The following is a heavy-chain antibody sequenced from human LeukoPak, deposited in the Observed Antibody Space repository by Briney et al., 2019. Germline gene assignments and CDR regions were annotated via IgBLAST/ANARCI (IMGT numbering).Heavy chain of an antibody. CDR1: GFTFSTYE. V-gene: IGHV3-48*03. J-gene: IGHJ4*02. Sequence: GGSLRLSCAASGFTFSTYEMNWVRQAPGKGLEWVSSISRGATTIYYADSVKGRFTISRDNAKNSLYLQMNSLRAEDTAVYYCARVGVLSSSWLLYWGQGALVTVSS. CDR2: ISRGATTI. D-gene: IGHD6-13*01. CDR3: ARVGVLSSSWLLY.